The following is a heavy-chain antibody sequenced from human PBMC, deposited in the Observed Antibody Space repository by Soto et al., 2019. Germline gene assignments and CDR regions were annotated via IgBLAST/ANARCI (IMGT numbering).Heavy chain of an antibody. J-gene: IGHJ5*02. CDR2: FIPIFGTA. D-gene: IGHD6-13*01. V-gene: IGHV1-69*01. Sequence: QVQLVQSGAEVKKPGSSVKVSCKASGGTFSSYAISWVRQAPGQGLEWMGGFIPIFGTANYAQKFQGRVTITADESTSSAYMELSSLRSEDTAVYYCARGHSAAAGHGDWFDPWGQGTLVTVSS. CDR1: GGTFSSYA. CDR3: ARGHSAAAGHGDWFDP.